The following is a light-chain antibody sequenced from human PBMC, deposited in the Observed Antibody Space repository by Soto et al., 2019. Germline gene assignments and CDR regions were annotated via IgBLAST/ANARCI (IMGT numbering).Light chain of an antibody. CDR1: QSLLHSNGYKY. CDR2: LGS. Sequence: DTVMTQSPLSLPVTPGEPASIPCRSSQSLLHSNGYKYLDWDLQKPGQSPQLLIYLGSNRASGVPDRFRGSGSGSAFTLKISTVEAEDVGVYYCMQPLQTPPRTFGQGTRLEIK. V-gene: IGKV2-28*01. J-gene: IGKJ5*01. CDR3: MQPLQTPPRT.